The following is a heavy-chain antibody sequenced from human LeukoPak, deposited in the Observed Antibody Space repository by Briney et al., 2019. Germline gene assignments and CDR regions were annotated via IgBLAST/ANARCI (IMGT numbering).Heavy chain of an antibody. Sequence: GASVKVSCKASGGTFSSYAISWVRQAPGQGLEWVGGIIPIFGTANYAQKFQGRVTITADESTSTAYMELSSLRSEDTAVYYCARDAHYDRPYYFDYWGQGTLVTVSS. CDR1: GGTFSSYA. V-gene: IGHV1-69*13. J-gene: IGHJ4*02. CDR2: IIPIFGTA. CDR3: ARDAHYDRPYYFDY. D-gene: IGHD3-3*01.